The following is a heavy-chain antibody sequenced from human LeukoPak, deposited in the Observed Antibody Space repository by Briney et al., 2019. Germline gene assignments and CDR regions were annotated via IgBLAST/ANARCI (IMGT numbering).Heavy chain of an antibody. V-gene: IGHV3-30-3*01. Sequence: GGSLRLSCAASGFTFNNYAMHWVRQAPGKGLEWVSVISYDGSNKYYADSVKGRFTISRDNSKNTLYLQMNGLRAEDTAVYYCARDRVWFGPPRAYMDVWGKGTTVTVSS. D-gene: IGHD3-10*01. CDR3: ARDRVWFGPPRAYMDV. J-gene: IGHJ6*03. CDR2: ISYDGSNK. CDR1: GFTFNNYA.